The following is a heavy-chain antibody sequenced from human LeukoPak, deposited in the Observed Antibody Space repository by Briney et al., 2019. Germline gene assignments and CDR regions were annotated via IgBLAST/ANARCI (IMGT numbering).Heavy chain of an antibody. CDR2: ISYDGSNK. CDR3: AREEPAAAIPEDY. Sequence: GGSLRLSCAASGFTFSSYAMHWVRQAPGKGLEWVAVISYDGSNKYYADSVKGRFTISRDNSKNTLYLQMNSLRAEDTAVYYCAREEPAAAIPEDYWGQGTLVTVSS. V-gene: IGHV3-30*01. CDR1: GFTFSSYA. D-gene: IGHD2-2*02. J-gene: IGHJ4*02.